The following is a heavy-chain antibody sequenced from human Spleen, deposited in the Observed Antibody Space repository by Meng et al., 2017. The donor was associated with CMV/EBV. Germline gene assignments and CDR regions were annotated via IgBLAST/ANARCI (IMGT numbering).Heavy chain of an antibody. J-gene: IGHJ4*02. CDR3: ARGVSGIAAAGTLPYYFDY. D-gene: IGHD6-13*01. CDR1: FSGYY. Sequence: FSGYYWSWLRQPHGKGREGIGKVNHSGSNDYNPSLKSRVTISVDTAKNQFALKLSSVTAADTAVYYCARGVSGIAAAGTLPYYFDYWGQGTLVTVSS. CDR2: VNHSGSN. V-gene: IGHV4-34*01.